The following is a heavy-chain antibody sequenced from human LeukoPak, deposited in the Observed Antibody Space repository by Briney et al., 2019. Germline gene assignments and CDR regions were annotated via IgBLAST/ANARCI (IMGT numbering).Heavy chain of an antibody. CDR1: GFTFSRYW. V-gene: IGHV3-48*01. D-gene: IGHD1-26*01. J-gene: IGHJ4*02. Sequence: SGGSLRLSCAASGFTFSRYWMSWVRQAPGKGLEDLSYINSDGKTTWYADSVKGRFTASRDNAKNSLYLQMNSLRAEDTAVYYCARGATYAYYQDYWGQGTLVTVSS. CDR2: INSDGKTT. CDR3: ARGATYAYYQDY.